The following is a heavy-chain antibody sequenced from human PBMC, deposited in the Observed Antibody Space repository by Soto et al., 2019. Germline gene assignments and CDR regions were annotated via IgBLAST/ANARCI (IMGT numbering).Heavy chain of an antibody. CDR3: ARGWFGPDV. D-gene: IGHD3-10*01. J-gene: IGHJ6*03. CDR1: DSTFSGRP. CDR2: IDRVGTDS. V-gene: IGHV3-74*01. Sequence: EVQLVESGGGLVRLGGSLRLPCAASDSTFSGRPVHWVRQAPGKGLVWVSGIDRVGTDSTYADSVKGRFTSSRDNAKNTVYLQMNSLRVEDTAVYYCARGWFGPDVWGKGTTVTVSS.